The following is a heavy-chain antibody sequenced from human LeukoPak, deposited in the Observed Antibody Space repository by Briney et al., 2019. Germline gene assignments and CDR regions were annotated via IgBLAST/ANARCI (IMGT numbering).Heavy chain of an antibody. Sequence: GGSLRLSCAASGFTFSNSAMSWVRQAPGKGLEWVSTISGSGVTTYFADSVKGRFTISRDNSKNTLYLQMNSLRAEDTAVYYCAKNVREADWYYYYMDVWGKGTTVTVSS. CDR1: GFTFSNSA. CDR2: ISGSGVTT. D-gene: IGHD3-9*01. J-gene: IGHJ6*03. V-gene: IGHV3-23*01. CDR3: AKNVREADWYYYYMDV.